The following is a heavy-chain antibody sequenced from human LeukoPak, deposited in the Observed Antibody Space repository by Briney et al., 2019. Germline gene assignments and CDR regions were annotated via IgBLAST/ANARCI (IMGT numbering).Heavy chain of an antibody. D-gene: IGHD5-12*01. CDR2: MNIDGSEK. V-gene: IGHV3-7*01. J-gene: IGHJ4*02. Sequence: GGGLVKPGGSLRLSCAASGFTFSSYSMNWVRQAPGKGLEWVANMNIDGSEKNYVDSVKGQFTISRDNAKNSLHLQMSSLRAEDTAVYYCATDAGYFVFDYWGQGSLVTVSS. CDR1: GFTFSSYS. CDR3: ATDAGYFVFDY.